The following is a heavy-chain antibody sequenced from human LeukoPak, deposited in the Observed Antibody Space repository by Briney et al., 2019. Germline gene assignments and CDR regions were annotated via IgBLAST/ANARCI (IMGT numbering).Heavy chain of an antibody. D-gene: IGHD6-6*01. J-gene: IGHJ4*02. CDR1: GLTFSTNS. Sequence: HPGGSLRLSCAAAGLTFSTNSMNWVRQAPGKGLEWVSYISFSSSTIYYADSVKGRFTISRDNAKNLLYLQMNSLRAEDTAVYYCAREAPRGTSSNPYYFDSWGQGTLVTVSS. V-gene: IGHV3-48*01. CDR3: AREAPRGTSSNPYYFDS. CDR2: ISFSSSTI.